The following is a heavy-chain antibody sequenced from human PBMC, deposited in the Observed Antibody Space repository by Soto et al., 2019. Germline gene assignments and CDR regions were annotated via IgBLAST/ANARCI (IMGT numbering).Heavy chain of an antibody. J-gene: IGHJ4*02. V-gene: IGHV5-51*01. Sequence: PGESLKSSCKPSGYSFTDYSITWVRQMPGKGLEWMGIIYPGDSDTRYSPSFQGQVTISADKSISTAYLQWSSLKASDTAMYYCARVYYDSAFDYWGQGTLVTVSS. CDR2: IYPGDSDT. D-gene: IGHD3-22*01. CDR3: ARVYYDSAFDY. CDR1: GYSFTDYS.